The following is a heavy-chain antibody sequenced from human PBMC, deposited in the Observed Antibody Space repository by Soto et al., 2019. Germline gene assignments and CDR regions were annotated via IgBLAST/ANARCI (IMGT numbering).Heavy chain of an antibody. CDR1: GYTFTSYD. J-gene: IGHJ5*01. CDR2: MNPNSGNT. V-gene: IGHV1-8*01. Sequence: QVQLVQSGAEVKTPGASVKVSCKASGYTFTSYDMNWVRQAPGQGLEWMGWMNPNSGNTGYAQKFKGSITMTRDTAISIAHMELSSLRNEDTAVYYCARSDGYNFNWLDSWGQGTLVTVSA. D-gene: IGHD2-21*01. CDR3: ARSDGYNFNWLDS.